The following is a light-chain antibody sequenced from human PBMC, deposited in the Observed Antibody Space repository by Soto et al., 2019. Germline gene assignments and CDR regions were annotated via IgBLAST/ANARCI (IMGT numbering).Light chain of an antibody. J-gene: IGKJ4*01. Sequence: DIQMTQSPSSLSASVGDRVTITCQASQGIRNYLNWYQQKPGQAPKLLIYDVSHWAAGGRVRIRGSGPGQYFTLTISSLQPEDFATYYCQQYSSFPLTFGGGTKVDIK. CDR3: QQYSSFPLT. CDR2: DVS. CDR1: QGIRNY. V-gene: IGKV1-33*01.